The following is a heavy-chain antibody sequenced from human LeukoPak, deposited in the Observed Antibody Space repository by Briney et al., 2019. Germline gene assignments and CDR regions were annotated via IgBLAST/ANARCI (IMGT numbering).Heavy chain of an antibody. Sequence: PSETLSLTCAVYGGSFSGYYWSWIRQPPGKGLEWIGEINHSGSTNYNPSLKSRVTISVDTSKNQFSLKLSSVTAADTAVYYCARSGDGYNYGDYWGQGTLVTVSP. CDR1: GGSFSGYY. D-gene: IGHD5-24*01. J-gene: IGHJ4*02. CDR2: INHSGST. V-gene: IGHV4-34*01. CDR3: ARSGDGYNYGDY.